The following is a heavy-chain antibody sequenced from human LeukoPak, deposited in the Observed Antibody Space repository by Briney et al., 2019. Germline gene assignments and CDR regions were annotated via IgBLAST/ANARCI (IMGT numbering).Heavy chain of an antibody. CDR2: IWYDVITK. J-gene: IGHJ4*02. CDR1: GFTFSSYA. V-gene: IGHV3-30*02. Sequence: GGSLRLSCAASGFTFSSYAMHWVRQAPGKGLEWVAFIWYDVITKYNAAPVKGRSTTSRDNSKNTLYLQMNSLRAEGTAVYYCAKDFSSSSWYYFDYWGQGTLVTVSS. CDR3: AKDFSSSSWYYFDY. D-gene: IGHD6-13*01.